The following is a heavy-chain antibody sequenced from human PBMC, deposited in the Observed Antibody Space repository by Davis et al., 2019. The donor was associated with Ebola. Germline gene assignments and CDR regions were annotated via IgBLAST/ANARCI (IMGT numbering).Heavy chain of an antibody. D-gene: IGHD3-10*01. CDR3: ARGYGSGSYYPRSFDY. V-gene: IGHV5-51*01. Sequence: KVSCKGSGYSFTSYWIGWVRQMPGKGLEWMGIIYPGDSDTRYSPSFQGQVTISADKSISTAYLQWSSLKASDTAMYYCARGYGSGSYYPRSFDYWGQGTLVTVSS. J-gene: IGHJ4*02. CDR2: IYPGDSDT. CDR1: GYSFTSYW.